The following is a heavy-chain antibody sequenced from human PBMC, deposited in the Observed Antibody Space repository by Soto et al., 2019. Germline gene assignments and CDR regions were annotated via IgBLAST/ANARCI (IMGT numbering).Heavy chain of an antibody. CDR2: LYHSADT. Sequence: PSATLSLTCTFSGVPIRMYFLSWLRQPPGKGLEWIGCLYHSADTKYSPSLKSRATISVDTYKKQFSLRLHTVTAADTAVYYCAKNLPRTGRFDYWGQGTLVTVSS. J-gene: IGHJ4*02. CDR3: AKNLPRTGRFDY. CDR1: GVPIRMYF. V-gene: IGHV4-59*08.